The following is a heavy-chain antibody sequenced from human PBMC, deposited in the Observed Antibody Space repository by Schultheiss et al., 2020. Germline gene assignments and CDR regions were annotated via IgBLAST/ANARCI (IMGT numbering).Heavy chain of an antibody. D-gene: IGHD6-13*01. Sequence: GGSLRLSCAASGFTFSNYGMHWVRQAPGKGLEWVAVIWYDGSDKYYADSVKGRFTISRDNSKNTLYLQMNSLRAEDTAVYYCARDSGSSSWRNWFDPWGQGTLVTVSS. CDR3: ARDSGSSSWRNWFDP. CDR1: GFTFSNYG. J-gene: IGHJ5*02. CDR2: IWYDGSDK. V-gene: IGHV3-33*08.